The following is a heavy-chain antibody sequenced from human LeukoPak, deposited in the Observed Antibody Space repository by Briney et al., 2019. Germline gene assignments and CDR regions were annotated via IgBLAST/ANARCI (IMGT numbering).Heavy chain of an antibody. CDR3: ARGGTGAFDY. J-gene: IGHJ4*02. CDR1: GFTVSSNY. D-gene: IGHD2-8*02. Sequence: GGSLRLSCAASGFTVSSNYMSWVRQAPGKGLEWISYISSRSTYISDADSVKGRFTISRDNAKNLLFLQMNSLRVEDTALYYCARGGTGAFDYWGQGILVTVSS. V-gene: IGHV3-11*06. CDR2: ISSRSTYI.